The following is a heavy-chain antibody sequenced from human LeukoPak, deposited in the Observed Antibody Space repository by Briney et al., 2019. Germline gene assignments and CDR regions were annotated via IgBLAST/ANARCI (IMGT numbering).Heavy chain of an antibody. J-gene: IGHJ4*02. CDR2: IYYSGST. D-gene: IGHD3-16*01. V-gene: IGHV4-59*01. CDR1: GGSISSYY. CDR3: ARGGGPPSYLDF. Sequence: SETLSLTCTVSGGSISSYYWSWIRQPPGKGLEWIGYIYYSGSTNYKASLRSRVTISLDTSKNQFSLRMTSVTAADTAVYYCARGGGPPSYLDFWGQGTLVTVSS.